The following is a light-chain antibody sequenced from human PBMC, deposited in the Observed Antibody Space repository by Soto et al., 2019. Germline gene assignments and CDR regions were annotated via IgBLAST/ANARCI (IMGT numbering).Light chain of an antibody. J-gene: IGKJ4*01. V-gene: IGKV4-1*01. CDR2: GAS. CDR3: QQYGSSPPLS. CDR1: QSLLYISNNKNY. Sequence: DIVMTQSPDSLAVSLGERATINCKSSQSLLYISNNKNYLAWYQQKPGQAPRLLIYGASSRATGIPDRFSGSGSGTDFTLTISRLEPEDFAVYYCQQYGSSPPLSFGGGTKV.